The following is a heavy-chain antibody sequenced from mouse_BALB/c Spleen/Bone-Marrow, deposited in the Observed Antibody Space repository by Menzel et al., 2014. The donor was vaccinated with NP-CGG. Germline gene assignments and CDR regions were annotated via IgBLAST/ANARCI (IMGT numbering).Heavy chain of an antibody. D-gene: IGHD2-1*01. CDR2: IWSDGST. V-gene: IGHV2-6-1*01. Sequence: VKLMESGPGLVAPSQSLSITCTISGFSLTSYGVHWVRQPPGKGLEWLVVIWSDGSTTYNTALKSILSISKDNSKSQVFLKMNSLQTDDTAMYYCARHSGGNYGYAMDYWGQGTSVTVSS. J-gene: IGHJ4*01. CDR3: ARHSGGNYGYAMDY. CDR1: GFSLTSYG.